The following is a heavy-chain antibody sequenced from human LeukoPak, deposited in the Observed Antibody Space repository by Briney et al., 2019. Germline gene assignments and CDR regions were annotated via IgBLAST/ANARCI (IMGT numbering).Heavy chain of an antibody. CDR2: IYYSGSS. CDR1: GGSISSSSYY. CDR3: ARHVDVVLMVYVYYMDV. J-gene: IGHJ6*03. V-gene: IGHV4-39*01. Sequence: SETLSLTCTVSGGSISSSSYYWGWIRQPPGKGLEWIGSIYYSGSSYYNPSLKSRVTISVDTSKNQFSLKLSSVTAADTAVYYCARHVDVVLMVYVYYMDVWGKGTTVTVSS. D-gene: IGHD2-8*01.